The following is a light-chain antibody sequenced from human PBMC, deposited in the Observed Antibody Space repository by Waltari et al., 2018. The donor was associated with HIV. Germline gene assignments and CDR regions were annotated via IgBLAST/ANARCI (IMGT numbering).Light chain of an antibody. Sequence: SYEVSQPPSVSVSPGQTASISCSGDKLADKYVSWYQQKPGQSPVLVIFQHNKRPSGSPERFAGSKSVNTATLTIRGTQTMDDADYFCQTWDTSTASYVFGTGTTVTVL. CDR2: QHN. CDR3: QTWDTSTASYV. CDR1: KLADKY. J-gene: IGLJ1*01. V-gene: IGLV3-1*01.